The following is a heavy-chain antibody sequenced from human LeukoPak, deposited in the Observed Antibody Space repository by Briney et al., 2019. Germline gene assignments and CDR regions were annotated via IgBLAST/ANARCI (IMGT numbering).Heavy chain of an antibody. V-gene: IGHV4-4*07. CDR2: IYTSGST. D-gene: IGHD2-2*01. J-gene: IGHJ6*02. Sequence: SETLSLTCTVSGGSISSYYWSWIRQPAGKGLEWIGRIYTSGSTNYNPSLKSRVTMSVDTSKNQFSLKLSSVTAADTAVYYCARHLAAMGYYYYGMDVWGQGTTVTVSS. CDR1: GGSISSYY. CDR3: ARHLAAMGYYYYGMDV.